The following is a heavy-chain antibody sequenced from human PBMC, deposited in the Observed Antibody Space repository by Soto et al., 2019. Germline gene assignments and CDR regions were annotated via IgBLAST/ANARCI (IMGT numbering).Heavy chain of an antibody. J-gene: IGHJ4*02. CDR1: GFTFSSYG. Sequence: GGSLRLSCAASGFTFSSYGMHWVRQAPGKGLEWVAVIWYDGSNKYYADSVKGRFTISRDNSKNTLYLQMNSLRAEDTAVYYCARSEAELLVDYWGQGTLVTVSS. D-gene: IGHD1-26*01. CDR2: IWYDGSNK. CDR3: ARSEAELLVDY. V-gene: IGHV3-33*01.